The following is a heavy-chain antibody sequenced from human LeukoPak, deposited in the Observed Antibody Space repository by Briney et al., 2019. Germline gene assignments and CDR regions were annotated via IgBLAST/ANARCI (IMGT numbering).Heavy chain of an antibody. J-gene: IGHJ3*02. V-gene: IGHV4-39*01. CDR3: ARRARYCSSTSCYAGAFDI. CDR1: GGSISSSSYY. CDR2: IYYSGST. Sequence: SETLSLTCTVSGGSISSSSYYWGWIRQPPGKGLEWIGSIYYSGSTYYNPSLKSRVTISVDTSKNQFSLKLSSVTAADTAVYYCARRARYCSSTSCYAGAFDIWGQGTMVTVSS. D-gene: IGHD2-2*01.